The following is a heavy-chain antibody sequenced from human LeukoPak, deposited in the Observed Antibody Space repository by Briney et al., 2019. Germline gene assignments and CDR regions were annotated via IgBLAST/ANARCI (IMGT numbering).Heavy chain of an antibody. J-gene: IGHJ4*02. CDR1: SGSMTDSC. D-gene: IGHD3-22*01. V-gene: IGHV4-59*12. CDR3: TREGYDRSGYFLDF. Sequence: PSETLSLTCSVSSGSMTDSCWSWVRQAPGKGFEWLGFIYPDGRIEYSPSLRSRVTFSVATSKLEATVRLSSVTASDTAVYYCTREGYDRSGYFLDFWGQGTLVTVSS. CDR2: IYPDGRI.